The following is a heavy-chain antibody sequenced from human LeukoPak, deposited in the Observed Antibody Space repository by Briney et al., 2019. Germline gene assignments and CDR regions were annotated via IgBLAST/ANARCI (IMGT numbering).Heavy chain of an antibody. J-gene: IGHJ4*02. Sequence: SETLSLTCTVSSDSISRYYWSWIRQPPGKGLEWVGYIYYSGSTNYNPSLKSRVTISVDTSKNQFSLKLSSVTAADTAVYYCARLGCSGSSGGYFDYWGQGALVTVSS. CDR3: ARLGCSGSSGGYFDY. CDR2: IYYSGST. V-gene: IGHV4-59*01. CDR1: SDSISRYY. D-gene: IGHD3-10*02.